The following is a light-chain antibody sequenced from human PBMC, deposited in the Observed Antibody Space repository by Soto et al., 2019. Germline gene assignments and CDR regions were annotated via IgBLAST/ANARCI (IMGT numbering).Light chain of an antibody. CDR2: DAS. V-gene: IGKV1-33*01. Sequence: DIQMTQSPSSLSASVGDRVTITCQASQDISNYLNWYQQKPGKAPKLLIYDASNLETGVPSRFSGSGSGTDFTITISSLQHEDIATYYCQQYDNLPPYTFGQGTKLGIK. J-gene: IGKJ2*01. CDR1: QDISNY. CDR3: QQYDNLPPYT.